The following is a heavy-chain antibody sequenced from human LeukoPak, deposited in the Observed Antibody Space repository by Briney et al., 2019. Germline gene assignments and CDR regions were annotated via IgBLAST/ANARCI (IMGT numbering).Heavy chain of an antibody. Sequence: SETLSLACAVSGFSISSGYYWGRIRQPPGKGLEWIGSIYHSGSTYYNPSLKSRVTISVDTSKNQFSLKLSSVTAADTAVYYCAREKLWFGEWVIDYWGQGTLVTVSS. V-gene: IGHV4-38-2*02. CDR1: GFSISSGYY. J-gene: IGHJ4*02. D-gene: IGHD3-10*01. CDR3: AREKLWFGEWVIDY. CDR2: IYHSGST.